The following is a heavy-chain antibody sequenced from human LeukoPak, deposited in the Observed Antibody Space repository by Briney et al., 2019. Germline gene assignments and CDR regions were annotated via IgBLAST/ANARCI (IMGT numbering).Heavy chain of an antibody. J-gene: IGHJ5*02. D-gene: IGHD5-18*01. CDR3: ARGYSYGYSWFDP. CDR2: INHSGST. V-gene: IGHV4-34*01. CDR1: GGSFSGYY. Sequence: SETLSLTCAVYGGSFSGYYWSWIRQPPGKGLEWIGEINHSGSTNYNPSLKSRVTISVDTSKNQFSLKLSSVTAADTAVYYCARGYSYGYSWFDPWGQGTLVTVSS.